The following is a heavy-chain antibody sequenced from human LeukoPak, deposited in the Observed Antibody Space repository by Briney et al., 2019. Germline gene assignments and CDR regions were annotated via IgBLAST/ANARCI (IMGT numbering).Heavy chain of an antibody. CDR3: ARGSVAPAAIFDY. V-gene: IGHV4-30-4*01. CDR2: IYYSGST. CDR1: GGSISSGDYY. D-gene: IGHD2-2*01. Sequence: SETLSLTCTVSGGSISSGDYYWSWIRQPPGKGLEWIGYIYYSGSTYYNPSLKSRVTISVDTSKNQFSLKLSSVTAADTAVYYCARGSVAPAAIFDYWGQGTLVTVSS. J-gene: IGHJ4*02.